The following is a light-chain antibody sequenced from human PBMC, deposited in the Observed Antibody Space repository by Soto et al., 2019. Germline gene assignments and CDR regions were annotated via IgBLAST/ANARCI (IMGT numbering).Light chain of an antibody. CDR3: QQFNTYPLT. Sequence: AIQLTQSPSSLSASVGDRVTITCRASQGISSALAWYQQKPGETPKLLIYDASSLESGVPSRFSGSGSGTDFTLIISSLQPEDFATYYCQQFNTYPLTFGGGTKVEIK. J-gene: IGKJ4*01. CDR1: QGISSA. V-gene: IGKV1-13*02. CDR2: DAS.